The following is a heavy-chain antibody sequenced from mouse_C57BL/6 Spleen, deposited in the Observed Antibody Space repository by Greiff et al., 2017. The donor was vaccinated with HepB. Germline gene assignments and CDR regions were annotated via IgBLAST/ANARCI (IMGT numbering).Heavy chain of an antibody. CDR2: IYPGDGDT. V-gene: IGHV1-82*01. Sequence: QVQLQQSGPELVKPGASVKISCKASGYAFSSSWMNWVKQRPGKGLEWIGRIYPGDGDTNYNGKFKGKATLTADKSSSTAYMQLSSLTSEDSAVYFCARSGENYGYDGEYYAMDYWGQGTSVTVSS. J-gene: IGHJ4*01. D-gene: IGHD2-2*01. CDR1: GYAFSSSW. CDR3: ARSGENYGYDGEYYAMDY.